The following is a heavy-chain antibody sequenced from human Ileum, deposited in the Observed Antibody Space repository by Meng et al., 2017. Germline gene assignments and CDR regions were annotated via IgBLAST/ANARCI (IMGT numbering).Heavy chain of an antibody. CDR3: ARFRSGSYSDY. CDR2: ISNSGTT. V-gene: IGHV4-59*02. Sequence: QLQLQPAGPGLVNSLPTLSLTGTVAGDPVSGFYLSWFPPPPVQGLGWIGFISNSGTTTSNPTLKRLVTISVDTSKNQFALKHSSVTAADTAVYYCARFRSGSYSDYWGQGTLVTVSS. D-gene: IGHD1-26*01. J-gene: IGHJ4*02. CDR1: GDPVSGFY.